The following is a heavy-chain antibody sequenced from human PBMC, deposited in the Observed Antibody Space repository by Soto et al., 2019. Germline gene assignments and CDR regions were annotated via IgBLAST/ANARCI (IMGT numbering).Heavy chain of an antibody. V-gene: IGHV1-46*04. Sequence: VKVSWKGCGWTVTSYFIHGVRQAAGQGLEWIGVINPGAGGRSYAPKLQGRVTLTGDTSTSTVYMELSSMTYDDTGVYYRAKAASRRDHSNVRWYHPWG. CDR3: AKAASRRDHSNVRWYHP. CDR1: GWTVTSYF. CDR2: INPGAGGR. J-gene: IGHJ5*02. D-gene: IGHD4-4*01.